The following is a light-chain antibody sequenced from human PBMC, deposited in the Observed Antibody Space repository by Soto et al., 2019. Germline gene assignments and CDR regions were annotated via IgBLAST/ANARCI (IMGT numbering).Light chain of an antibody. CDR3: QSYDSRLSAYA. Sequence: SSSNIGAGYDVHWYQQLPGTAPKLLIYGTSNRPSGVPDRFSGSKSGTSASLAITGLQAEDEADYYCQSYDSRLSAYAFVTVTKVTV. CDR1: SSNIGAGYD. CDR2: GTS. J-gene: IGLJ1*01. V-gene: IGLV1-40*01.